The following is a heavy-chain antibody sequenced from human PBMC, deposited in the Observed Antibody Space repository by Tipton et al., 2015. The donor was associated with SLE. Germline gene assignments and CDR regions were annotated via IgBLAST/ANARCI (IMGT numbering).Heavy chain of an antibody. J-gene: IGHJ4*02. Sequence: TLSLTCTVSVGSISSTNYYWGWIRQPPGKGLEWIGSISYSGSTYYNTSFKSRVAIAVDTSKNQFSLNLSSVTAADTAVYYCARAGVIIPDYWGQGTLVTVSS. CDR1: VGSISSTNYY. CDR2: ISYSGST. V-gene: IGHV4-39*07. D-gene: IGHD3-3*01. CDR3: ARAGVIIPDY.